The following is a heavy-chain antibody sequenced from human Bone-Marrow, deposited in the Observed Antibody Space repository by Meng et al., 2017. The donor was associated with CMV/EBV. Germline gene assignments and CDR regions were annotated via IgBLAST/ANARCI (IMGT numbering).Heavy chain of an antibody. CDR1: GVLVSRNY. CDR2: LYSRGAT. V-gene: IGHV3-66*03. J-gene: IGHJ6*02. D-gene: IGHD6-13*01. Sequence: GESLKISCAASGVLVSRNYMSWVRQAPGKGLEWVSTLYSRGATYYADSVKGRFTISRDNSKNTVSLQMHGLTPDDSGVYYCAKDQVVQTSAAIPEIFYRAMDVWGQGTTVTVSS. CDR3: AKDQVVQTSAAIPEIFYRAMDV.